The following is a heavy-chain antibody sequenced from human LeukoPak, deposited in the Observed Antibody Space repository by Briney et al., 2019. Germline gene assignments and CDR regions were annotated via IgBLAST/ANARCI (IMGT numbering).Heavy chain of an antibody. D-gene: IGHD3-3*01. CDR1: GYTFTGYG. CDR3: AITISGVVTFDP. Sequence: GASVKVSCKASGYTFTGYGISWVRQAPGQGLEWMGWISAYNGNTNYAQKLQGRVTMTTDTSTSTAYMELRSLRSDDTAVYYCAITISGVVTFDPWGQGTLVTVSS. CDR2: ISAYNGNT. J-gene: IGHJ5*02. V-gene: IGHV1-18*01.